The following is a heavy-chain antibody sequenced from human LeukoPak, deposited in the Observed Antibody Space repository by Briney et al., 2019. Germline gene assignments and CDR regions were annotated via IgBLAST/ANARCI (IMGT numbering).Heavy chain of an antibody. CDR3: AKVELRYFDVDAFDI. J-gene: IGHJ3*02. V-gene: IGHV3-30*02. Sequence: GGSLRLSCAASGFTFSSYGMHWVRQAPGKGLEWVAFIRYDGSNKYYADSVKGRFTISRDNSKNTLDLQMNSLRAEDTAVYYCAKVELRYFDVDAFDIWGQGTMVTVSS. CDR1: GFTFSSYG. D-gene: IGHD3-9*01. CDR2: IRYDGSNK.